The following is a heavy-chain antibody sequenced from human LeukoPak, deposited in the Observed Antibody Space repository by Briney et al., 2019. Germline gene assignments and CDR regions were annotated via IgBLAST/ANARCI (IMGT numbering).Heavy chain of an antibody. CDR1: GYTFRNYA. D-gene: IGHD2-15*01. J-gene: IGHJ5*02. Sequence: ASVKVSCKASGYTFRNYAITWVRQAPGQGLERMGWITAYNGNTNYAQKFKGRVTMTTDTSTATAYMELRNLESDDTAVYYWARDCSGGTCSSFWLDPWGQGTLVTVSS. V-gene: IGHV1-18*01. CDR2: ITAYNGNT. CDR3: ARDCSGGTCSSFWLDP.